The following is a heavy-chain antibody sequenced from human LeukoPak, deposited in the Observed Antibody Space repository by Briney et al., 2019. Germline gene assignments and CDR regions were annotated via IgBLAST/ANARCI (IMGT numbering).Heavy chain of an antibody. Sequence: PSETLSLTCVVSSYSISSRYYWGWIRQPPGKGLEWIGSIYQSGNTYYNPSLKSRVAISVDTSKNQFSLKLTSVTAADTAVYYCARQMDLYGTFDHWGQGTLVTVSS. D-gene: IGHD2/OR15-2a*01. CDR1: SYSISSRYY. CDR2: IYQSGNT. J-gene: IGHJ4*02. V-gene: IGHV4-38-2*01. CDR3: ARQMDLYGTFDH.